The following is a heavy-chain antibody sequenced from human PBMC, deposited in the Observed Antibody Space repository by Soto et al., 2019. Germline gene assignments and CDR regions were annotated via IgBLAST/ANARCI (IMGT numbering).Heavy chain of an antibody. Sequence: QVQLVESGGGVVQPGRSLRLSCAASGFTSSSFVIHWVRQAPGKGLEWLAVISSDGNNQYYADSVKGRFTISRDNSMNTLYLQVNSLRAEDTAVYFCAKERGVLDAFDIWGQGTMVTVSS. CDR1: GFTSSSFV. V-gene: IGHV3-30*18. J-gene: IGHJ3*02. CDR3: AKERGVLDAFDI. D-gene: IGHD3-10*01. CDR2: ISSDGNNQ.